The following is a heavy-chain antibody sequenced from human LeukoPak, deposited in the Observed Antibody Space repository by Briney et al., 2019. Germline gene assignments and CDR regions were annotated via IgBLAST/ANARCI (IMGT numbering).Heavy chain of an antibody. Sequence: GGSLRLSCAASGFTFSNYTMNWVRQAPGKGLEWVSYISSSSSTIYYADSVRGRFTISRDNAKNSLYLQMTSLRAEDTAVYYCARPSKYGSGRDYLDFWGQGTLVTVSS. V-gene: IGHV3-48*04. J-gene: IGHJ4*02. CDR2: ISSSSSTI. CDR1: GFTFSNYT. D-gene: IGHD3-10*01. CDR3: ARPSKYGSGRDYLDF.